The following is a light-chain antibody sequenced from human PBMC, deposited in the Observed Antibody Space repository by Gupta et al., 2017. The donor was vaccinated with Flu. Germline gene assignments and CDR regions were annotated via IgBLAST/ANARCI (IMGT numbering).Light chain of an antibody. CDR1: ESISNY. CDR2: ATS. V-gene: IGKV1-39*01. Sequence: DIQMTQSPSSLSASVGDRVTIICRASESISNYLNWYQQKPGKAPKLLIYATSKLQSGVPSRFSDRRSGTEFTVTISRLQPEDFATYYCQQSYAVPRTFGPGTKVEIK. CDR3: QQSYAVPRT. J-gene: IGKJ1*01.